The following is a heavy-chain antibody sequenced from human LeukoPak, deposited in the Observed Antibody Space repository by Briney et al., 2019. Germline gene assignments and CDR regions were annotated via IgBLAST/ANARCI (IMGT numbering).Heavy chain of an antibody. D-gene: IGHD3-16*02. Sequence: ASVKVSCKDSGGTFSSYAISWVRQAPGQGLEWMGGIIPIFGTANYAQKFQGRVTITADKSTSTAYMELSSLRSEDTAVYYCARGRDSLFDAGTPQNNWFDPWGQGTLVTVSS. CDR2: IIPIFGTA. J-gene: IGHJ5*02. CDR1: GGTFSSYA. CDR3: ARGRDSLFDAGTPQNNWFDP. V-gene: IGHV1-69*06.